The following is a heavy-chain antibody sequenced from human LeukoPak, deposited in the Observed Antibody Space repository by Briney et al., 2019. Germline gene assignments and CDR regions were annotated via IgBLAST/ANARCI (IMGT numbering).Heavy chain of an antibody. CDR3: ARRGDFPPYYYYGMDV. Sequence: GASVKVSCKASGYTFTSYYMHWVRQAPGQGPEWMGIINPSGGSTSYAQKFQGRVTMTRDTSTSTVYMELSSLRSEDTAVYYCARRGDFPPYYYYGMDVWGQGTTVTVSS. D-gene: IGHD4-17*01. CDR1: GYTFTSYY. CDR2: INPSGGST. J-gene: IGHJ6*02. V-gene: IGHV1-46*01.